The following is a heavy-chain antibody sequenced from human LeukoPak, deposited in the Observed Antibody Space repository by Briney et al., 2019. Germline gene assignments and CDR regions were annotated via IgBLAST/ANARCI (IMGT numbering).Heavy chain of an antibody. Sequence: GGSLRVSCAASGFIFRNYWMSWVRQAPGKGLEWVAIINQDGREKHYVDSVKGRFTISRDNAKDSLYLQMDSLKTEDTAVYYCTGNYYGSGSYADFDYWGQGTLVTVSS. CDR2: INQDGREK. D-gene: IGHD3-10*01. CDR1: GFIFRNYW. V-gene: IGHV3-7*03. J-gene: IGHJ4*02. CDR3: TGNYYGSGSYADFDY.